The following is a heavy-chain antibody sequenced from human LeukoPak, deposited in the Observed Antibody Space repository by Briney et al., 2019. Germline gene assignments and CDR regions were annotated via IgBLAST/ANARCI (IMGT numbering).Heavy chain of an antibody. CDR3: ARATYYDFWSGRPGAFDI. Sequence: PSQTLSLTCTVSGGSISSGSYYWSWIRQPAGKGLEWIGRIYTSGSTNYNPSLKSRVTISVDTSKNQFSLKLSSVTAADTAVYYCARATYYDFWSGRPGAFDIWGQGTMVTVSS. CDR1: GGSISSGSYY. CDR2: IYTSGST. J-gene: IGHJ3*02. V-gene: IGHV4-61*02. D-gene: IGHD3-3*01.